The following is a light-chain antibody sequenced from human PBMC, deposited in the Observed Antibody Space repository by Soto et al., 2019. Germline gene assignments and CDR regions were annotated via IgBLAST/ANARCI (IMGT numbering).Light chain of an antibody. CDR3: CSYAGSLWV. J-gene: IGLJ3*02. Sequence: QSALTQPRSVSGSPGQSVTISCTGTSSDVGGYNYVSWYQQHPGKAPKLMIYDVSKRPSGVPDRFSGSKSGNTASLTISGLQAEDEADYYCCSYAGSLWVSGGGTKLTVL. CDR1: SSDVGGYNY. CDR2: DVS. V-gene: IGLV2-11*01.